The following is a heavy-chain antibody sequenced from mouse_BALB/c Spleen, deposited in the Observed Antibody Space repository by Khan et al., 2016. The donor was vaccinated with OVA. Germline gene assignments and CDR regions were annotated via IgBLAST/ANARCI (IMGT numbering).Heavy chain of an antibody. CDR1: GFTFSSFG. CDR3: ARGYSGTMDY. V-gene: IGHV5-17*02. CDR2: ISSGSTTI. Sequence: EVQVVESGGGLVQPGGSRKLSCAASGFTFSSFGMHWVRQAPEKGLEWVAYISSGSTTIYYADTVKGRFTISRDNPKNTLFLQMTRLRSEDTAMYYYARGYSGTMDYWGQGTSVTVSS. J-gene: IGHJ4*01. D-gene: IGHD2-12*01.